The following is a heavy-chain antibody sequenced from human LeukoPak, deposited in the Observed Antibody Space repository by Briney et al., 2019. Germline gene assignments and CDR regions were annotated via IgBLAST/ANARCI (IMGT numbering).Heavy chain of an antibody. V-gene: IGHV3-23*01. CDR3: AKNYDFWSGYSDY. J-gene: IGHJ4*02. CDR2: ISGSGGST. D-gene: IGHD3-3*01. CDR1: GFTFSSYA. Sequence: GGSLRLSSAASGFTFSSYAMSWVRQAPGKGLEWVSAISGSGGSTYYADSVKGRFTISRDNSKNTLYLQMNSLRAEDTAVYYCAKNYDFWSGYSDYWGQGTLVTVSS.